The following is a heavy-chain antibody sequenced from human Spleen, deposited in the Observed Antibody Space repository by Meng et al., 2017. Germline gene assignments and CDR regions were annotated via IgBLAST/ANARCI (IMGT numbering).Heavy chain of an antibody. Sequence: GESLKISCAASGFIFSNYWMSWVRQAPGKGLEWVANIKKDGTEKYYVDSVKGRFTISRDNAKNSLYLQMNSLRAEDTAVYYCARGALGAFEYWGQGTLVTVSS. D-gene: IGHD3-10*01. CDR3: ARGALGAFEY. J-gene: IGHJ4*02. CDR2: IKKDGTEK. CDR1: GFIFSNYW. V-gene: IGHV3-7*01.